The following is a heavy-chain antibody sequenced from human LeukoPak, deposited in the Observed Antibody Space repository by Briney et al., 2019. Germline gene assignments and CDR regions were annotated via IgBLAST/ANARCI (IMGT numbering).Heavy chain of an antibody. CDR2: IYPGDSDT. J-gene: IGHJ6*03. Sequence: EESLKISCKGSGYSFTSYWIGWVRQMPGKGLEWMGIIYPGDSDTRYSPSFQGQVTISADKSISTAYLQWSSLKASDTAMYYCARTPDYYYYYMDVWGKGTTVTVSS. D-gene: IGHD1-14*01. V-gene: IGHV5-51*01. CDR1: GYSFTSYW. CDR3: ARTPDYYYYYMDV.